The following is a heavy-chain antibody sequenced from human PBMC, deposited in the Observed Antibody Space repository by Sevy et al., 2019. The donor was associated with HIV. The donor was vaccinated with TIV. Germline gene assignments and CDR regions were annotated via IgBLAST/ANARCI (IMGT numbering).Heavy chain of an antibody. CDR2: IYYSGST. CDR1: GGSISSYY. Sequence: SETLSLTCTVSGGSISSYYWSWIRQPPGKGLEWIGYIYYSGSTNYNPSLKSRVTISVDTSKNQFSLKLSSVTAADTAVYYCARVGMADHIEYWGQGTLVTISS. D-gene: IGHD7-27*01. V-gene: IGHV4-59*01. CDR3: ARVGMADHIEY. J-gene: IGHJ4*02.